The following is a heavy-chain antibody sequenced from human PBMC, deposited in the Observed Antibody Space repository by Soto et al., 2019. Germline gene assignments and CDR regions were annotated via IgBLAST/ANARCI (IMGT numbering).Heavy chain of an antibody. CDR2: FSYSGST. D-gene: IGHD5-12*01. Sequence: PSETLSLASTVSGGSISSGDYYWSWIRQPPGKGLEWIGYFSYSGSTYYNPSLKSRVTISIHTSKNQFSLNLSSVTAADTAVYYCARDRDGYNLFDYWGQGTLVTVSS. J-gene: IGHJ4*02. CDR1: GGSISSGDYY. V-gene: IGHV4-30-4*01. CDR3: ARDRDGYNLFDY.